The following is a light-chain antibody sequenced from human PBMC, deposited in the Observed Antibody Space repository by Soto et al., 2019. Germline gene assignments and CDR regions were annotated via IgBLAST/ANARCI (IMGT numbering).Light chain of an antibody. CDR3: QQYNSWLWT. J-gene: IGKJ1*01. V-gene: IGKV3-15*01. CDR2: GAS. CDR1: QSVTNN. Sequence: EIVLTQSPGTLSLSPGERATLSCRASQSVTNNQLAWFRQKPGQAPRLLIYGASTRATGIPARFSGSGSGTEFTLIISSLQSEDSAVYYCQQYNSWLWTFGQGTKVDIK.